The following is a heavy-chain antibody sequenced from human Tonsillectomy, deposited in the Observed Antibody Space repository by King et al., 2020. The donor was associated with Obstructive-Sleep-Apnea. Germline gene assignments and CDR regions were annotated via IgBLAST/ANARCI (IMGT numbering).Heavy chain of an antibody. CDR3: ARDGVAGAGDNWFDP. D-gene: IGHD6-13*01. CDR1: GFTFSSYW. J-gene: IGHJ5*02. CDR2: INSDGSST. Sequence: VQLVESGGGLVQPGGSLRLSCAASGFTFSSYWMHWVRQAPGKGLVWVSRINSDGSSTSYADSVKGRFTISRDNAKNTLYLQMYSLRAEDTAVYYCARDGVAGAGDNWFDPWGQGTLVTVSS. V-gene: IGHV3-74*01.